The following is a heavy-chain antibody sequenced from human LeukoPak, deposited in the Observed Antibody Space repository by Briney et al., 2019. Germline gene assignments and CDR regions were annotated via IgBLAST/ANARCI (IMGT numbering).Heavy chain of an antibody. Sequence: GESLKISCKGSGYSFTSYWIGWVRQMPGKGLEWMGIIYPDDSDTKYSPSFQGQVTISADKSISTAYLQWSSLKASDTAMYYCARLSFCTNAVCFSNYYYSMDVWGRGPTVTVSS. V-gene: IGHV5-51*01. J-gene: IGHJ6*03. CDR1: GYSFTSYW. D-gene: IGHD2-8*01. CDR2: IYPDDSDT. CDR3: ARLSFCTNAVCFSNYYYSMDV.